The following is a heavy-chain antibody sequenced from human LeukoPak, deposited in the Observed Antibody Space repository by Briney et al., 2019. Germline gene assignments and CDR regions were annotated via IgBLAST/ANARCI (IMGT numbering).Heavy chain of an antibody. D-gene: IGHD5-18*01. CDR3: ASRGTAMGTPFDY. CDR2: IYPGDSDT. CDR1: GYSFTSYW. V-gene: IGHV5-51*01. Sequence: GESLKISCKGSGYSFTSYWIGWVRQMPGKGLEWMGIIYPGDSDTRYSPSFQGQVTISADKSISTAYLQWSSLKASDTAMCYCASRGTAMGTPFDYWGQGTLVTVSS. J-gene: IGHJ4*02.